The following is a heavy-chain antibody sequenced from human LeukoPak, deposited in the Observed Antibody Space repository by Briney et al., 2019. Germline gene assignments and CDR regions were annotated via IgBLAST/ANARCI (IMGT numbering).Heavy chain of an antibody. Sequence: SETLSLSCTVSGGSISSYYWSWMRQPPGKGLEWIGHSYYSGSTNYNPSLKSRVTISVDTSKNQVSLKLSSVTAADTVVYYCARLDSGYDFGAFDIWGQGTMVTVSS. D-gene: IGHD5-12*01. J-gene: IGHJ3*02. CDR2: SYYSGST. CDR1: GGSISSYY. V-gene: IGHV4-59*08. CDR3: ARLDSGYDFGAFDI.